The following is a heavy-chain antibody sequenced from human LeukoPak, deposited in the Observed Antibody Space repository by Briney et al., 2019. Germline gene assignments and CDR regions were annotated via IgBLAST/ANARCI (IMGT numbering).Heavy chain of an antibody. CDR1: GFTFSNAW. J-gene: IGHJ5*02. CDR2: IKSKTDGGTT. CDR3: TTADIVVVPAATGYNWFDP. Sequence: GGSLRLSCAASGFTFSNAWMSWVRQAPGKGLEWVGRIKSKTDGGTTDYAAPVKGRFTISRDDSKNTLYLQMNSLKTEDTAVYYCTTADIVVVPAATGYNWFDPWGQGTLVTVSS. D-gene: IGHD2-2*01. V-gene: IGHV3-15*01.